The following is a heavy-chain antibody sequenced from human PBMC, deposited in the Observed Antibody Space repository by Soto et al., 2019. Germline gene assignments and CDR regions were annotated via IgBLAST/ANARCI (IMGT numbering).Heavy chain of an antibody. D-gene: IGHD3-22*01. CDR2: ISGSGGST. CDR3: AKGEGYYDSSGYSH. CDR1: GFIFGNYA. J-gene: IGHJ4*02. Sequence: GGSLRLSCAASGFIFGNYAMYWVRQAPGKGLEWVSAISGSGGSTYYADSVKGRFTISRDNSKNTLYLQMNSLRAEDTAVYYCAKGEGYYDSSGYSHWGQGTLVTVSS. V-gene: IGHV3-23*01.